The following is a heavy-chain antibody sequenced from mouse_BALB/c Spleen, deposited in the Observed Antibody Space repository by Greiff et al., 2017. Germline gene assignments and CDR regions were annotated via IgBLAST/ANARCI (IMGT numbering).Heavy chain of an antibody. Sequence: EVQLVESGGGLVQPGGSLKLSCAASGFTFSSYGMSWVRQTPDKRLEWVATISSGGSYTYYPDSVKGRFTISRDNAKNTLYQQMSSLKSEDTAMYYCARGWLLRAMDYWGKGTSVTVSS. V-gene: IGHV5-6*01. D-gene: IGHD2-3*01. CDR1: GFTFSSYG. CDR3: ARGWLLRAMDY. J-gene: IGHJ4*01. CDR2: ISSGGSYT.